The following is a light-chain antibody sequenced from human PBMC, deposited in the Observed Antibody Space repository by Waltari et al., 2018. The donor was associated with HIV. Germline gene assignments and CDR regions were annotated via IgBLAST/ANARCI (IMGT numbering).Light chain of an antibody. CDR2: RDS. Sequence: SYELTQPLSVSVALGQPARITCGGNNIGSKNVHWYQQKPGQAPVLVIYRDSNRPSGIPERFSGSNSGNTATLTISRAQAGDEADYYCQVWDSSTVVFGGGTKLTVL. CDR3: QVWDSSTVV. J-gene: IGLJ2*01. CDR1: NIGSKN. V-gene: IGLV3-9*01.